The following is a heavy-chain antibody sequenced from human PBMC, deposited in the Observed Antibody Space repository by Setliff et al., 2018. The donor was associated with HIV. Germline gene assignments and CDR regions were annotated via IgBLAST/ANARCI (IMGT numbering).Heavy chain of an antibody. J-gene: IGHJ4*02. Sequence: GASVKVSCKASGYTFTSYDINWVRQATGQGLEWMGWMNPNSGNTNYAQKFLGRVTMTQDTSFTTAYLELSRLGSDDTAVYYCAADNYNRNSFDSWGQGSLVTVSS. CDR3: AADNYNRNSFDS. CDR2: MNPNSGNT. V-gene: IGHV1-2*02. D-gene: IGHD1-1*01. CDR1: GYTFTSYD.